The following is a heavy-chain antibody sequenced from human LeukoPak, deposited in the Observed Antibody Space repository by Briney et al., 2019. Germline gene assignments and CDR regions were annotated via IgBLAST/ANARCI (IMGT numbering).Heavy chain of an antibody. V-gene: IGHV4-59*01. CDR3: ARLLVVVEDDAFDI. J-gene: IGHJ3*02. Sequence: PSETLSLTCTVSGGSISSYYWSWIRQPPGKGLEWIGYIYYSGSTNYNPSLKSRVTISVDTSKNQFSLKLSSVTAADTAVYYCARLLVVVEDDAFDIWGQGTMVTVSS. CDR2: IYYSGST. D-gene: IGHD2-15*01. CDR1: GGSISSYY.